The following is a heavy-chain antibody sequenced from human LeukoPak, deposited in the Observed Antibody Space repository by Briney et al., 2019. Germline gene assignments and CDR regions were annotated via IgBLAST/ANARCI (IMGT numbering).Heavy chain of an antibody. Sequence: PGRSLRLSCAASGFTFSSYGMHWVRQAPGKGLEWVAVISYDGSNKYYADSVKGRFTISRDNSKNTLYLQMNSLRAEDTAVYYCATLGIVEGDLDYWGQGTLVTVSS. J-gene: IGHJ4*02. CDR3: ATLGIVEGDLDY. V-gene: IGHV3-30*03. CDR1: GFTFSSYG. CDR2: ISYDGSNK. D-gene: IGHD2-2*03.